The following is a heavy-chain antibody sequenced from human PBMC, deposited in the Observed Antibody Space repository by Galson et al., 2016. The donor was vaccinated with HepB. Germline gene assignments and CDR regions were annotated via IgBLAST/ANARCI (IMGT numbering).Heavy chain of an antibody. V-gene: IGHV1-3*01. Sequence: SGYTLTSYATHWVRQAPGQRLEWMGWINAGKGNTKYSQKFQGRVTITRDTSASTAYMELSSLRSEETAVYYCARDPGGSKTRFDYWGQGTLVTVSS. CDR2: INAGKGNT. D-gene: IGHD1-26*01. J-gene: IGHJ4*02. CDR1: GYTLTSYA. CDR3: ARDPGGSKTRFDY.